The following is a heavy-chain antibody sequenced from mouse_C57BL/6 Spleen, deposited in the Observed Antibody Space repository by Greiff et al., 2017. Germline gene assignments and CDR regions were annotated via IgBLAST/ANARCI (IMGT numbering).Heavy chain of an antibody. CDR3: ARSPYGYYVGYFDY. V-gene: IGHV1-50*01. J-gene: IGHJ2*01. D-gene: IGHD2-3*01. CDR1: GYTFTSYW. CDR2: IDPSDSYT. Sequence: QVQLQQPGAELVKPGASVKLSCKASGYTFTSYWMQWVKQRPGQGLEWIGEIDPSDSYTNYNQKFKGKATLTVDTSSSTAYMQLSSLTSEDSAVYYCARSPYGYYVGYFDYWGQGTTLTVSS.